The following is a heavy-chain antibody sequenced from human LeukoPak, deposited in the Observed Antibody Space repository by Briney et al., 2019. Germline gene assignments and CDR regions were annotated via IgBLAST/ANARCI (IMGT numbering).Heavy chain of an antibody. CDR2: IYYSGST. CDR3: ARDYYDSSGYNYGMDV. CDR1: GGSISSGGYY. V-gene: IGHV4-31*03. J-gene: IGHJ6*02. Sequence: SETLSLTCTVSGGSISSGGYYWSWIRQHPGKGLEWIGYIYYSGSTYYNPSLKSRVTISVDTSKNQFSLKLSSVTAADTAVYYCARDYYDSSGYNYGMDVWGQGTTVTVSS. D-gene: IGHD3-22*01.